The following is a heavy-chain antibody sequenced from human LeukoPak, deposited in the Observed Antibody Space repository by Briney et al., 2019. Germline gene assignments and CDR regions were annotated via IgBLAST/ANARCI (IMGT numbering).Heavy chain of an antibody. D-gene: IGHD4-17*01. Sequence: GKSLKISCKGSGYSFRTYWIGWVRQMPGKGLESMGIIYPGDSETRYSPSFQGQVTISADKSISTAYLQWSSLRASDTAMYYFAIRGYGDYAPFDWWGQGTLVTGSP. CDR2: IYPGDSET. J-gene: IGHJ4*02. CDR3: AIRGYGDYAPFDW. V-gene: IGHV5-51*01. CDR1: GYSFRTYW.